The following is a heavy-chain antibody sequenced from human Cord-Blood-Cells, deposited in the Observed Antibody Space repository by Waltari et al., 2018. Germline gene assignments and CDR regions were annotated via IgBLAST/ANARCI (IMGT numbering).Heavy chain of an antibody. Sequence: QVQLVESGGGVVQPGGSLRLCWAASGFTFSSYGMPWVRQAPGKGLEWVAFIRYDGSNKYYADSVKGRFTISRDNSKNTLYLQMNSLRAEDTAVYYCAKVAVLVRGANDYWGQGTLVTVSS. CDR3: AKVAVLVRGANDY. J-gene: IGHJ4*02. D-gene: IGHD3-10*01. V-gene: IGHV3-30*02. CDR2: IRYDGSNK. CDR1: GFTFSSYG.